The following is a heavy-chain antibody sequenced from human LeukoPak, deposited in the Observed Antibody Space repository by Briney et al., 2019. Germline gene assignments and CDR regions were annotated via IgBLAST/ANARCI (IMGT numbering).Heavy chain of an antibody. CDR1: GYTFTGYY. J-gene: IGHJ4*02. D-gene: IGHD6-13*01. V-gene: IGHV1-2*02. CDR2: ITPDSGGT. CDR3: ARLVKQQLGIYYFDY. Sequence: ASVKLSCNAAGYTFTGYYMHWVRQAPGHGLGCMGWITPDSGGTNYAQKFQGRVTITRDTSISTAYMELSRLRSDDTAVYYCARLVKQQLGIYYFDYGGQGTLVTVSS.